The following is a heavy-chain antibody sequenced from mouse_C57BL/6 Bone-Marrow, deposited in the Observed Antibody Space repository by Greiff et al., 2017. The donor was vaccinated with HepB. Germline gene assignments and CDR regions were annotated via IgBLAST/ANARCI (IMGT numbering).Heavy chain of an antibody. CDR2: ISGGGGNT. D-gene: IGHD2-14*01. CDR3: ARPFYGYGDYFDY. Sequence: EVKLMESGGGLVKPGGSLKLSCAASGFTFSSYTMSWVRQTPEKRLEWVATISGGGGNTYYPDSVKGRFTISRDNAKNTLYLQMSSLRSEDTALYYCARPFYGYGDYFDYWGQGTTLTVSS. V-gene: IGHV5-9*01. J-gene: IGHJ2*01. CDR1: GFTFSSYT.